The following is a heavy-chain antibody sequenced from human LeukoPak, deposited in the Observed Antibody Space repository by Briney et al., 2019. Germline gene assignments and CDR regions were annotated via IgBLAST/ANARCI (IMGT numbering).Heavy chain of an antibody. D-gene: IGHD3-10*01. V-gene: IGHV1-2*02. CDR1: GYTFTGYY. J-gene: IGHJ4*02. Sequence: ASVKVSCKASGYTFTGYYMHWVRQAPGQGLEWMGWINPNSGGTNYAQKFQGRVTMTRDTSISTAYVELSRLRSDDTAVYYCARDPGYYGSGSQGYFDYWGQGTLVTVSS. CDR3: ARDPGYYGSGSQGYFDY. CDR2: INPNSGGT.